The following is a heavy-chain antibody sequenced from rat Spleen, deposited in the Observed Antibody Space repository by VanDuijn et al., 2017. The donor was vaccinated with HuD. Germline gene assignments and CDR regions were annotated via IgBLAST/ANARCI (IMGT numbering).Heavy chain of an antibody. CDR2: ISYEGSST. Sequence: EVQLVESGGGLVQPGRSLKLSCAASGFTFSDYYMAWVRQAPKKGLEWVASISYEGSSTYYRDSVKGRFTISRDNAKSTLYLQMNSLRSEDTATYYCARRGYGASYVMDAWGQGASVTVSS. J-gene: IGHJ4*01. V-gene: IGHV5-22*01. D-gene: IGHD1-11*01. CDR1: GFTFSDYY. CDR3: ARRGYGASYVMDA.